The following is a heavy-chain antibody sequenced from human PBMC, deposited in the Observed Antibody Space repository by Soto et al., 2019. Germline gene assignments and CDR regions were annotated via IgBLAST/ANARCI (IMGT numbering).Heavy chain of an antibody. CDR2: ISSSSSTI. CDR1: GFTFSSYS. J-gene: IGHJ6*02. Sequence: GGSLRLSCAASGFTFSSYSMNWVRQAPGKGLEWVSYISSSSSTIYYADSVKGRFTISRDNAKNSLYLQMNSLRDEDTAVYYCPRDKIAATSYYYGMDVPGQATTVTVSS. D-gene: IGHD2-15*01. V-gene: IGHV3-48*02. CDR3: PRDKIAATSYYYGMDV.